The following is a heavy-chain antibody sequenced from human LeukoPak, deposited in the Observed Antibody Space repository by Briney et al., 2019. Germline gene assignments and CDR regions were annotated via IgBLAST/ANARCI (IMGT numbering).Heavy chain of an antibody. J-gene: IGHJ4*02. CDR2: ISGYNSKP. D-gene: IGHD4-17*01. Sequence: ASVKVSCKTSGYSFTNYGITWVRQAPGQGLEWMGWISGYNSKPFYAQNFQGRVTMTTDTSTSTVYMEVRSLRSDDTAVYYCAREGRMTTVTTGPLDYWGQGTLVTVSS. CDR3: AREGRMTTVTTGPLDY. CDR1: GYSFTNYG. V-gene: IGHV1-18*01.